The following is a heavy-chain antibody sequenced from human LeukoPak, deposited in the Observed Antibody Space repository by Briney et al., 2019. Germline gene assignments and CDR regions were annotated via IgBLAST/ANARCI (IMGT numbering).Heavy chain of an antibody. CDR3: AREKLRYNWFDP. CDR2: ISYDGSNK. D-gene: IGHD1-1*01. CDR1: GFTFSSYA. V-gene: IGHV3-30-3*01. J-gene: IGHJ5*02. Sequence: GGSLRLSCAASGFTFSSYAMHWVRQAPGKGLEWVAVISYDGSNKYYADSVKGRFTISRGNSKNTLYLQMNSLRAEDTAVYYCAREKLRYNWFDPWGQGTLVTVSS.